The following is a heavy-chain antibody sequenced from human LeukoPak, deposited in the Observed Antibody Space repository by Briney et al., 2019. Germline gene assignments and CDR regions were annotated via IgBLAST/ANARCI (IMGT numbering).Heavy chain of an antibody. V-gene: IGHV4-59*01. CDR3: ARDEPSVGVGASFYY. J-gene: IGHJ4*02. CDR2: IYYSGST. D-gene: IGHD3-3*01. Sequence: SETLSLTCTVSGGSISSYYRSWIRQPPGKGLEWIGYIYYSGSTNYNPSLKSRVTISVDTSKNQFSLKLSSVTAADTAVYYCARDEPSVGVGASFYYWGQGTLVTVSS. CDR1: GGSISSYY.